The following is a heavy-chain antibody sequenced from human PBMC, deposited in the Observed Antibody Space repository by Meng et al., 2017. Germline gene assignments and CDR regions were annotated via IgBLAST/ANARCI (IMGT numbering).Heavy chain of an antibody. J-gene: IGHJ4*02. Sequence: EGEVVESGGGLVPPGGSQRLSCAVSGFSFSRYWMSWVCQAPGKGLEWVANIKEDGSEKYYVESVKGRFTISRDNAKNSLYLQMNSLRAEDTAVYYCVRDIGGRHSGYDDSWGRGTLVTVSS. CDR2: IKEDGSEK. CDR1: GFSFSRYW. D-gene: IGHD5-12*01. V-gene: IGHV3-7*01. CDR3: VRDIGGRHSGYDDS.